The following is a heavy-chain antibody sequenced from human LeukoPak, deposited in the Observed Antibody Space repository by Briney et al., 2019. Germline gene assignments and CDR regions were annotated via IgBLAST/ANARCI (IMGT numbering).Heavy chain of an antibody. V-gene: IGHV3-23*01. J-gene: IGHJ4*02. CDR2: ISGSGGST. CDR1: GFTFSSYA. D-gene: IGHD2-2*01. CDR3: AKAQRGYCSSTSCYQFDY. Sequence: PGGSLRLSCAASGFTFSSYAMSWVRQAPGKGLEWVSAISGSGGSTYYAYSVKGRFTISRDNSKNTLYLQMNSLRAEDTAVYYCAKAQRGYCSSTSCYQFDYWGQGTLVTVSS.